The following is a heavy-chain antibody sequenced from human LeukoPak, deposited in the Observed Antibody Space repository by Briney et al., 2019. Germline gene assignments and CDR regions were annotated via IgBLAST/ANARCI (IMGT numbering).Heavy chain of an antibody. V-gene: IGHV4-59*01. CDR2: VSYTGRT. J-gene: IGHJ3*01. CDR1: GGSISSYY. Sequence: PSETLSLTRIISGGSISSYYWSWIRQPPGKRLEWIGYVSYTGRTKYNPSLQSRVTISIDTSKSQFSLKLTSVTSADTAVYSCARLLDNDISGDPDTFDVWGQGTTVIVSS. CDR3: ARLLDNDISGDPDTFDV. D-gene: IGHD3-22*01.